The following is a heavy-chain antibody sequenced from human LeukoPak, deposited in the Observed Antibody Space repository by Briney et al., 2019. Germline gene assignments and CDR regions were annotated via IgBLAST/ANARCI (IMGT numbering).Heavy chain of an antibody. J-gene: IGHJ4*01. V-gene: IGHV3-21*01. CDR1: GFTFSSYA. Sequence: GGSLRLSCAASGFTFSSYAMSWVRQAPGKGLEWVSSISSSSSYIYYADSVKDRFTISRDNAKNSLYLQMNSLRAEDTAVYYCARAPRSYYDILTGYSGWGQGTLVTVSS. D-gene: IGHD3-9*01. CDR2: ISSSSSYI. CDR3: ARAPRSYYDILTGYSG.